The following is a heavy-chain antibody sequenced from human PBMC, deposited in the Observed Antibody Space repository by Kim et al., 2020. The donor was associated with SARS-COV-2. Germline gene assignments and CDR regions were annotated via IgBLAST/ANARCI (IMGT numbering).Heavy chain of an antibody. Sequence: NPTPKSLVIISVDTSKNQFSLKLNSVTAADTAVYYCAGGGASSNYYPVDYWGQGTLVTVSS. D-gene: IGHD3-22*01. J-gene: IGHJ4*02. CDR3: AGGGASSNYYPVDY. V-gene: IGHV4-59*09.